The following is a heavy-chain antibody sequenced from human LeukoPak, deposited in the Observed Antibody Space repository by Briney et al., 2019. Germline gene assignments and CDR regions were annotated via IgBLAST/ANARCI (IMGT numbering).Heavy chain of an antibody. Sequence: SQTLSLTCAISGVTVSSNGVAWNGIRQSPSRGLEWLVRTYYRSKWYNDYAVSVKSRITNNPDTSKNQFSLQLNSVTPEDTGVYYCARAPSGIFDYWGQGTLVTVSS. CDR3: ARAPSGIFDY. V-gene: IGHV6-1*01. CDR2: TYYRSKWYN. J-gene: IGHJ4*02. CDR1: GVTVSSNGVA. D-gene: IGHD1-26*01.